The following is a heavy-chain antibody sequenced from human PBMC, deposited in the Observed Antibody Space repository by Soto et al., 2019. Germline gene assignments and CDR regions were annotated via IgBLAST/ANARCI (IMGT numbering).Heavy chain of an antibody. D-gene: IGHD1-1*01. CDR1: GFTFSSYA. CDR2: ISGSGGST. J-gene: IGHJ6*02. V-gene: IGHV3-23*01. Sequence: EVQLLESGGGLVQPGGSLRLSCAASGFTFSSYAMSWVRQAPGKGLEWVSAISGSGGSTYYADSVKGRFTISRDNSKNTLYLQMNSLRAEDTAVYYCARGDDESSYYYYYYGMDVWGQGTTVTVSS. CDR3: ARGDDESSYYYYYYGMDV.